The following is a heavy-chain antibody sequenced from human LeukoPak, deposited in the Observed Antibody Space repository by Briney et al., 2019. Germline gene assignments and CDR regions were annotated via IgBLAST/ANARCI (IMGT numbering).Heavy chain of an antibody. V-gene: IGHV3-30*18. Sequence: GGSPRLSCAASGFTFSSYGMHWVRQAPGKGLEWVAVISYDGSNKYYADSVKGRFTISRDNSKNTLYLQMNSLRAEDTAVYYCAKDAVAGGGKGYYFDYWGQGTLITVSS. J-gene: IGHJ4*02. CDR1: GFTFSSYG. CDR2: ISYDGSNK. D-gene: IGHD6-19*01. CDR3: AKDAVAGGGKGYYFDY.